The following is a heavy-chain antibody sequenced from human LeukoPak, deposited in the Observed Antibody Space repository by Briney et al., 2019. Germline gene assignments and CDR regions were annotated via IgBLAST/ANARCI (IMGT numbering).Heavy chain of an antibody. CDR1: GGTFSSYA. J-gene: IGHJ6*03. CDR3: ASPNYGDYRGIYYMDV. CDR2: IIPIFGTA. D-gene: IGHD4-17*01. Sequence: ASVKVSCKASGGTFSSYAISWVRQAPGQGLEWMGGIIPIFGTANYAQKFQGRVTITADESTSTAYMELSSLRSEDTAVYYCASPNYGDYRGIYYMDVWGKGTTVTVSS. V-gene: IGHV1-69*13.